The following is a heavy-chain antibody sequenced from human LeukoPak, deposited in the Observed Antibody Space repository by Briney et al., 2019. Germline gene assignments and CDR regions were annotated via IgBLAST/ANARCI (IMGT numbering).Heavy chain of an antibody. CDR3: ARGVRPWDFDY. Sequence: SETLSLTCTVSGGSISSYYWSWIRQPPGKGLEWIGYIYTSGSTNYNPSLKSRVTISVDTSKNQFSLKLSSVTAADTAVYYCARGVRPWDFDYWGQGTLVTVSS. V-gene: IGHV4-4*09. J-gene: IGHJ4*02. CDR2: IYTSGST. CDR1: GGSISSYY. D-gene: IGHD3-10*01.